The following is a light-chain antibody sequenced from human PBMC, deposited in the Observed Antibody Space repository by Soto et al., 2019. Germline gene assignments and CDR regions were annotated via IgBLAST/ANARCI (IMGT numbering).Light chain of an antibody. CDR3: QQYNSYSWM. V-gene: IGKV1-39*01. CDR2: AAS. CDR1: QSISSS. Sequence: DIQMNQSPSSLSASVGDRVTITCRASQSISSSLNWYQQKPGKAPKLLIYAASSLQTGVPSRFSGSGSGTDFTLTISSLQPEDFATYYCQQYNSYSWMFGQRTKVDI. J-gene: IGKJ1*01.